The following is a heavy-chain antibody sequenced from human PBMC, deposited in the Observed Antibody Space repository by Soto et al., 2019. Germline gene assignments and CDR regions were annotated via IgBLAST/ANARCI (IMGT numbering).Heavy chain of an antibody. J-gene: IGHJ5*01. V-gene: IGHV3-30*03. Sequence: QVQLVESGGGVVQPGRSLRLSCAASGLTFSSYAMHWVRQAPGKGLEWVAVISYDGYNKYYADSVKGRFTISRDNSKHTLYLLMNSLRAEDTAAYYCAREQEALDSWGQGTLITVSS. CDR1: GLTFSSYA. CDR3: AREQEALDS. CDR2: ISYDGYNK.